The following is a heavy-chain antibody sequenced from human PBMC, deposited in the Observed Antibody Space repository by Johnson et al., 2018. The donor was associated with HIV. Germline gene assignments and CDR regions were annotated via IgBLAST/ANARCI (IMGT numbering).Heavy chain of an antibody. D-gene: IGHD3-10*01. CDR3: AKVPYYGSGSYGVDI. Sequence: QVKLVESGGGVVQPGRSLRLSCAASGFTFSSYGMHWVRQAPGKGLEWVALIWYDGSYKYYADSVKGRFTISRDNSKNTLYLQMNSLRAEDTAVYYCAKVPYYGSGSYGVDIWGQGTMVTVSS. J-gene: IGHJ3*02. CDR1: GFTFSSYG. CDR2: IWYDGSYK. V-gene: IGHV3-33*06.